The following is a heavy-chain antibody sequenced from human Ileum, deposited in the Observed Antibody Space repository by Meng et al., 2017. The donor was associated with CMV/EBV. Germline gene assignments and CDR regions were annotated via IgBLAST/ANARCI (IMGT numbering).Heavy chain of an antibody. J-gene: IGHJ4*02. Sequence: QVLLQESGPRLVKPSQPLSFSCTVSGGSIISGSHYWSWFRQSAGKGLEWIGRIHTSGSTNYNPSLESRVTISIDTSRNQFSLKLTSVTAADTAVYFCARGKAVGTGHWGQGTLVTVSS. CDR3: ARGKAVGTGH. V-gene: IGHV4-61*02. CDR1: GGSIISGSHY. D-gene: IGHD6-13*01. CDR2: IHTSGST.